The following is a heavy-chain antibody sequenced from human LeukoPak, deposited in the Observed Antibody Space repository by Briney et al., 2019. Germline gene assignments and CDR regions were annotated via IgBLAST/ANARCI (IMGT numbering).Heavy chain of an antibody. CDR2: IYYIGNT. D-gene: IGHD3-22*01. J-gene: IGHJ3*02. CDR3: AREADSPKGFHAVDI. CDR1: GGSISSYY. V-gene: IGHV4-59*01. Sequence: SETLSLTCTVSGGSISSYYWSWIRQPPGKGPEWIGLIYYIGNTNYNPSLKSRVTISVATSKNQFSLKLTSVTAADTAVYYCAREADSPKGFHAVDIWGQGTMVSVSS.